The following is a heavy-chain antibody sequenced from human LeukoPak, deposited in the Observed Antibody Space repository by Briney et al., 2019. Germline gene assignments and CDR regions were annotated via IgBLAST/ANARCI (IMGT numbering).Heavy chain of an antibody. V-gene: IGHV3-7*01. D-gene: IGHD3-10*01. CDR1: GFTFTGYW. J-gene: IGHJ4*02. CDR3: ARNYYYRFDY. CDR2: IKQDGSVK. Sequence: GGSLRLSCAASGFTFTGYWMTWVRQAPGKGLEWVANIKQDGSVKNYVDSLRGRFAISRDNAKDSLYLQMNSLRAEDTAVYFCARNYYYRFDYWGQGTLVTVSS.